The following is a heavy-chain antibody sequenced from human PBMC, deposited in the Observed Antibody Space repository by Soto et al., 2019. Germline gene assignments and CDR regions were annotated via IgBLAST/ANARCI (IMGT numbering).Heavy chain of an antibody. CDR3: ARARSTAAGLFDY. CDR1: GFTFSSYA. J-gene: IGHJ4*02. Sequence: GGSLRLSCAASGFTFSSYAMYWVRQAPGKGLEWVSDISGSGDNTHYADSVKGQFTISRDNSKNTLYLQMNSLRGDDTAVYYCARARSTAAGLFDYWGLGALVTVSS. V-gene: IGHV3-23*01. D-gene: IGHD6-13*01. CDR2: ISGSGDNT.